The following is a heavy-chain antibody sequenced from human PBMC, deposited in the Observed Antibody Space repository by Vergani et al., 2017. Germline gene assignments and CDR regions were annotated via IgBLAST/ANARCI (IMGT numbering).Heavy chain of an antibody. D-gene: IGHD1-1*01. Sequence: QVQLVESGGGVVQTGGSLRLSCAASGFTFSSYGMHWVRQAPGKGLEWVAFIRYDGSNKYYADSVKGRFTISRDNSKNTLYLQMNSLRTEDTAVYYCATKSCGTPGCQIGYFREWGQGTLVTVSS. CDR3: ATKSCGTPGCQIGYFRE. CDR2: IRYDGSNK. CDR1: GFTFSSYG. V-gene: IGHV3-30*02. J-gene: IGHJ1*01.